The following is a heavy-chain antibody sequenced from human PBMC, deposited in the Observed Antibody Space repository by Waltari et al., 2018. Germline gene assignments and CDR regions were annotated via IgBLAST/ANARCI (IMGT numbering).Heavy chain of an antibody. D-gene: IGHD1-1*01. J-gene: IGHJ4*02. CDR1: GFSVSSNF. Sequence: EVQLVESGGGLMQPGGSLRLSCAVSGFSVSSNFMFWVRQAPGKGLEWVSVIYSGGRTHYADSVKGRFTISRDNSKNTVYLQMNSLRVEDTAVYYCVRVPESPGDDWGQGTLVTVSS. CDR2: IYSGGRT. CDR3: VRVPESPGDD. V-gene: IGHV3-53*01.